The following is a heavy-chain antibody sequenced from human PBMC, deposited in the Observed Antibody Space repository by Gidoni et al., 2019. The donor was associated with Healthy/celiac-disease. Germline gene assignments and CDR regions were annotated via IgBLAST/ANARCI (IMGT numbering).Heavy chain of an antibody. CDR3: ARSGRVLYFDY. CDR2: IYYSGST. V-gene: IGHV4-39*01. Sequence: QLQLQESGPGLVKPSATLSLTCTVPGGSISSSSYYWGWIRQPPGKGLEWIGSIYYSGSTYYNPSLKSRVTISVDTSKNQFSLKLSSVTAADTAVYYCARSGRVLYFDYWGQGTLVTVSS. CDR1: GGSISSSSYY. J-gene: IGHJ4*02. D-gene: IGHD3-10*01.